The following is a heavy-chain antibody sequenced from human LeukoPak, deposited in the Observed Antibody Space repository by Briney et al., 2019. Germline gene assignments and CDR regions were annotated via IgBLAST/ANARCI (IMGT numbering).Heavy chain of an antibody. CDR3: AHRPSGVAAVSFES. CDR2: INSNEDK. Sequence: SGPTLVNPTQTLTLTCTFSGISLSTTGVGVGWIRQPPRNALGWLAFINSNEDKRYTPSLKSRLTITRDTSKNQVVLTMANMDPADTATYYCAHRPSGVAAVSFESWGQGTLVTVSS. CDR1: GISLSTTGVG. V-gene: IGHV2-5*01. D-gene: IGHD6-19*01. J-gene: IGHJ4*02.